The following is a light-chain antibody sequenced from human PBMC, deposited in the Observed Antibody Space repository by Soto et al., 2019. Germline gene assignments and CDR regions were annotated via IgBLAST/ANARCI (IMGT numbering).Light chain of an antibody. J-gene: IGKJ4*01. CDR1: QSIGSH. CDR3: FQTYSLPVA. Sequence: DIQVTQSPSSLSASVGDRVTITCRASQSIGSHLNWYQQKPGTAPNLLIYGASSLQGGVPSRFSGSGSGTDFSLTISSLQPEDFATYCCFQTYSLPVAFGGGTKVDIK. V-gene: IGKV1-39*01. CDR2: GAS.